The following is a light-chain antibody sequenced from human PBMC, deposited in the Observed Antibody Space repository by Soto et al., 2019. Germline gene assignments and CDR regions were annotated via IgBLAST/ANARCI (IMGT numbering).Light chain of an antibody. V-gene: IGKV1-5*03. CDR3: QHYNSYSEA. CDR1: QTISSW. Sequence: DIQMTQYPSTLSGSVGDRFTITCLASQTISSWLAWYQQKPGKAPKLLIYKASTLKSGVTSRFSGSGSGTEFTLTISSLQPDDFATYYCQHYNSYSEAVGPGTKVEIK. CDR2: KAS. J-gene: IGKJ1*01.